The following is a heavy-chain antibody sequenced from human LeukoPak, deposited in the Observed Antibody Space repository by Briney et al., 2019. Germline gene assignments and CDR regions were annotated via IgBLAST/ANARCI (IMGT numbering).Heavy chain of an antibody. V-gene: IGHV1-2*02. D-gene: IGHD2-2*01. CDR2: INPNSGGT. CDR1: GYTFTVYY. Sequence: GASVKVSFKASGYTFTVYYIHWVRQAPGQGLEWMGWINPNSGGTNYAQKFQGRVTMTRDTSISTAYMELSRLRSDDTAVYYCARGIGVPAAMPFWGQGTLVTVSS. CDR3: ARGIGVPAAMPF. J-gene: IGHJ4*02.